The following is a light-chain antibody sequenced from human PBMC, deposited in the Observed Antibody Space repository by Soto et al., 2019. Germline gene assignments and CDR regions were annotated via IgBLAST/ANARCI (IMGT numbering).Light chain of an antibody. CDR1: SSDVGGYNY. V-gene: IGLV2-14*01. CDR2: EVS. CDR3: SAYTSSSTRV. J-gene: IGLJ3*02. Sequence: QSALTQPASVSGSPGQSITISCTGTSSDVGGYNYVSWYQQHPGKAPKLMIYEVSNRPSGVSNRFSGSKSGNTASLTISGRQAEDEADYYCSAYTSSSTRVFGGGTKRTV.